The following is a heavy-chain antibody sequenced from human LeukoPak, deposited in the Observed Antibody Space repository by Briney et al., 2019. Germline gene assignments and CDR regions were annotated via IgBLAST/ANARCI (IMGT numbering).Heavy chain of an antibody. CDR3: AKGTVAGHFYYYDMDV. D-gene: IGHD6-19*01. CDR2: ISCRGGNT. J-gene: IGHJ6*02. CDR1: GLTFNNYA. Sequence: PGGSVRLSCAASGLTFNNYALTWIRQAPGKGLEWVSSISCRGGNTNFVDSVKGRFTISRDNPKNTLYLQMNSLRAEDTAVFYCAKGTVAGHFYYYDMDVWGQGTTVTVS. V-gene: IGHV3-23*01.